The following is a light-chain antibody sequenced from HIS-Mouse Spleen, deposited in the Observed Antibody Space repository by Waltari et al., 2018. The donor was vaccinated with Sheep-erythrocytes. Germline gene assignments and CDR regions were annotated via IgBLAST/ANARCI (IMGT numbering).Light chain of an antibody. CDR2: AAS. CDR3: QQSYSTPQFT. Sequence: DIQMTQSPSSLSASVGDRVTITCRASQSISSYLNWYQQKPGKAPKLLIYAASSLQSGVPSRFIGSGSGTDFTLTISSLQPEYFATYYCQQSYSTPQFTFGPRTKVDIK. J-gene: IGKJ3*01. CDR1: QSISSY. V-gene: IGKV1-39*01.